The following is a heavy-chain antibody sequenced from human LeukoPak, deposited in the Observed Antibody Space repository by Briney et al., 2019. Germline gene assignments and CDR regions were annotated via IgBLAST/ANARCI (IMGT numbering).Heavy chain of an antibody. Sequence: GESLRISCKGSGYSFTSYWISWVRQMPGKGLEWIGRIDPSDSYTNYSPSFQGHVTISADKSISTAYLQWSSLKASDTAMYYCARGPCSSTSCYQDYYYYYGMDVWGQGTTVTVSS. D-gene: IGHD2-2*01. J-gene: IGHJ6*02. CDR3: ARGPCSSTSCYQDYYYYYGMDV. V-gene: IGHV5-10-1*01. CDR2: IDPSDSYT. CDR1: GYSFTSYW.